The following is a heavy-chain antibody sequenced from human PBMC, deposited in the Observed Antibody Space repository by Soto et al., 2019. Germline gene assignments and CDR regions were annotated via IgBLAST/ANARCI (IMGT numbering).Heavy chain of an antibody. Sequence: SETLSLTCTVSGGSVSSGSYYWSWIRQPPGKGLEWIGYIYYSGSTNYNPSLKSRVTISVDTSKNQFSMKLSSVTAADTAVYYCARDPGTYYYDSSGYRPRAEYFQHWGQGTLVTVSS. CDR1: GGSVSSGSYY. D-gene: IGHD3-22*01. J-gene: IGHJ1*01. V-gene: IGHV4-61*01. CDR3: ARDPGTYYYDSSGYRPRAEYFQH. CDR2: IYYSGST.